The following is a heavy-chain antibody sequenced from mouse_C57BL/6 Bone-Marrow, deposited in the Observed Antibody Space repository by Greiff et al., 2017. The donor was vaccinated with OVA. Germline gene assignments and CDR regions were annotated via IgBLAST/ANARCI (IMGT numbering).Heavy chain of an antibody. Sequence: QVQLQQSGPELVKPGASVKISCKASGYAFSSSWMNWVKQRPGKGLEWIGRIYPGDGDTNYNGKFKGKATLTADKSSSTAYMQLSSLTSEDSAVCFCARGFYDGHYGGFAYWGQGTLVTVSA. D-gene: IGHD2-3*01. CDR3: ARGFYDGHYGGFAY. CDR1: GYAFSSSW. V-gene: IGHV1-82*01. CDR2: IYPGDGDT. J-gene: IGHJ3*01.